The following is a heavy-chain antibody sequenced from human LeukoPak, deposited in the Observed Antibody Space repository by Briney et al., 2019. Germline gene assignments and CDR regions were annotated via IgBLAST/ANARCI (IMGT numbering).Heavy chain of an antibody. J-gene: IGHJ6*04. Sequence: GSVKVSCKASGYTFTSYAMHWVRQAPGQRLEWMGWINAGNGNTEYSQKFQGRVTITRDTSASTAYMELSSLRSEDTAVYYCASPFGSPRPDYYYYGMDVWGKGTTVTVSS. CDR2: INAGNGNT. D-gene: IGHD3-3*01. CDR1: GYTFTSYA. CDR3: ASPFGSPRPDYYYYGMDV. V-gene: IGHV1-3*01.